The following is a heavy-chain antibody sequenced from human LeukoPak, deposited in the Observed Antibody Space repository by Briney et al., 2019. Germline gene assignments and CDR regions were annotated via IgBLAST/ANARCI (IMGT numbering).Heavy chain of an antibody. D-gene: IGHD1-1*01. CDR1: GGSFSDSSYY. CDR2: FYYDGRT. CDR3: ARRAHVGMPI. V-gene: IGHV4-39*01. Sequence: SETLSLTCTVSGGSFSDSSYYWAWISRPPGKGLEWIGSFYYDGRTYYNPSLESRVTVSVDRSKNQFFVRLTSVSAADTAVYYCARRAHVGMPIWGQGTLVAVSS. J-gene: IGHJ3*02.